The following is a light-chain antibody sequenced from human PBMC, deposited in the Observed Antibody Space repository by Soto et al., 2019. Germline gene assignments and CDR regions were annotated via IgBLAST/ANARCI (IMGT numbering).Light chain of an antibody. CDR2: GAS. J-gene: IGKJ1*01. CDR1: QSVSSN. Sequence: EIVMTQSPATLSVSPGERATLSCRASQSVSSNLAWYQQKPGQAPRLLIYGASTRATGIPARFSDSGSGTEFTLTISSPQSEDFAVYYCQQYNNWPKTLGQGTKVDIK. V-gene: IGKV3-15*01. CDR3: QQYNNWPKT.